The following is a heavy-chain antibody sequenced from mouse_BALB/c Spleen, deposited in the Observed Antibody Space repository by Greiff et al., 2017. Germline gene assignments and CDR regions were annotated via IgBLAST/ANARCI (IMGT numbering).Heavy chain of an antibody. Sequence: EVKVEESGGGLVQPGGSMKLSCVASGFTFSNYWMNWVRQSPEKGLEWVAEIRLKSNNYATHYAESVKGRFTISRDDSKSSVYLQMNNLRAEDTGIYYCTRLYDGYYYFDYWGQGTTLTVSS. CDR3: TRLYDGYYYFDY. V-gene: IGHV6-6*02. D-gene: IGHD2-3*01. J-gene: IGHJ2*01. CDR1: GFTFSNYW. CDR2: IRLKSNNYAT.